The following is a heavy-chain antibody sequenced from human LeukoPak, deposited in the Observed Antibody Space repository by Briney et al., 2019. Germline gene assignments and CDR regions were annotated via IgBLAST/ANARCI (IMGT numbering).Heavy chain of an antibody. Sequence: ASVTVSCKASGYTFTGYYMHWVRQAPGQGLEWMGWINPNSGGTNYAQKFQGRVTMTRDTSISTAYMELSRLRSDDTAMYFCTRDVIMGYQQGYFDPWGQGTLVTVSS. CDR1: GYTFTGYY. CDR2: INPNSGGT. D-gene: IGHD2-8*01. V-gene: IGHV1-2*02. CDR3: TRDVIMGYQQGYFDP. J-gene: IGHJ5*02.